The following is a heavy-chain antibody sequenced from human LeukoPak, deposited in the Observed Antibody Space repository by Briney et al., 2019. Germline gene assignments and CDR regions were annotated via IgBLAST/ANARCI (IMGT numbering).Heavy chain of an antibody. CDR1: GFTFSNYV. CDR3: ARYSGNYGLDY. V-gene: IGHV3-30*02. CDR2: IRCDGSSK. Sequence: GGSLRLSCAASGFTFSNYVIHWVRQPPGKGLEWVSLIRCDGSSKYYEDSVRGRFTISRDNSKTTLYLQMNSLRAEDTAVYHCARYSGNYGLDYWGQGTLVTVSS. D-gene: IGHD4-17*01. J-gene: IGHJ4*02.